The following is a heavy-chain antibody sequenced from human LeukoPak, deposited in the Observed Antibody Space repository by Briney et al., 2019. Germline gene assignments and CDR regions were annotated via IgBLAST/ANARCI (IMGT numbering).Heavy chain of an antibody. CDR3: ATSSWDSSSSHFDY. J-gene: IGHJ4*02. Sequence: WASVKVSCKVYGYTLTELSMHLVRQAPGKGLEWMGGFDPEDGETIYAQKFQGRVTMTEDTSTDTAYMELSSLRSEDTAVYYCATSSWDSSSSHFDYWGQGTLVTVSS. CDR2: FDPEDGET. V-gene: IGHV1-24*01. D-gene: IGHD6-6*01. CDR1: GYTLTELS.